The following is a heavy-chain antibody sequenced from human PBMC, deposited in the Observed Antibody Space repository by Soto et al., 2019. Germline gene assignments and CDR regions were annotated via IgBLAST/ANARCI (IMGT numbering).Heavy chain of an antibody. Sequence: VQLVESGGGLVQPGGSLRLSCAASGFTFSSYAMHWVRQAPGKGLEWVAVISYDGSNKYYADSVKGRFTISRDNSKNTLYLQMNSLRAEDTAVYYCARDLSSSGGDYYYGMDVWGQGTTVTVSS. CDR3: ARDLSSSGGDYYYGMDV. D-gene: IGHD6-19*01. CDR1: GFTFSSYA. J-gene: IGHJ6*02. CDR2: ISYDGSNK. V-gene: IGHV3-30-3*01.